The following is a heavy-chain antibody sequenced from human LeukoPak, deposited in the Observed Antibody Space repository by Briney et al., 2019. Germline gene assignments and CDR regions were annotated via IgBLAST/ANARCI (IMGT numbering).Heavy chain of an antibody. D-gene: IGHD1-1*01. J-gene: IGHJ4*02. V-gene: IGHV3-23*01. CDR2: ISGRGGRT. Sequence: PGGSLRLSCAASGFTFSSYDKSWVRQAHGKRLEWVSAISGRGGRTYYADSVKGRFTISRDNSKNTRYLQMNSLRAEDTAVYYCAKTTDWGQGTLVTVSS. CDR1: GFTFSSYD. CDR3: AKTTD.